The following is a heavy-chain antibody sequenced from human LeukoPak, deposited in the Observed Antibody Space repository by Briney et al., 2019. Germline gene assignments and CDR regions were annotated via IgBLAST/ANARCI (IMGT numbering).Heavy chain of an antibody. Sequence: GGSLRLSCAASGFTVSSYAITWVRQAPGMGLEWVSAISGSGGGTYYADSVKGRFTISRDNSKNTLFLQMSSLRAEDTAVYYCARESGTTETSCFDYWGQGTLVTVSS. V-gene: IGHV3-23*01. CDR2: ISGSGGGT. J-gene: IGHJ4*02. CDR3: ARESGTTETSCFDY. D-gene: IGHD1-1*01. CDR1: GFTVSSYA.